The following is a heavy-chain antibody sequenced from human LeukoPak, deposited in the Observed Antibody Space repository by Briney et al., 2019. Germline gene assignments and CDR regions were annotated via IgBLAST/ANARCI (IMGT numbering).Heavy chain of an antibody. CDR3: ATSTALLWFGESFIFDY. CDR1: GGSISSSSYY. D-gene: IGHD3-10*01. V-gene: IGHV4-39*01. J-gene: IGHJ4*02. CDR2: IYYSGST. Sequence: PSETLSLTCTVSGGSISSSSYYWGWIRQPPGKGLEWIESIYYSGSTYYNPSLKSRVTISVDTSKNQFSLKLSSVTAADTAVYYCATSTALLWFGESFIFDYWGQGTLVTVSS.